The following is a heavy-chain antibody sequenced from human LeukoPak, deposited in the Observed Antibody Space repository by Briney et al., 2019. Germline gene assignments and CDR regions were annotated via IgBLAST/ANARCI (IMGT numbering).Heavy chain of an antibody. J-gene: IGHJ5*02. V-gene: IGHV4-31*03. CDR3: ATLVGNWFDP. D-gene: IGHD2-21*01. CDR2: IYYSGST. Sequence: KTSETLSLTCTVSGGSIRSGGYYWGWIRQHPGEGLEWIGYIYYSGSTHYNPSLKSRVTMSVDTSKSQFSLKLSSVTAADTAVYYCATLVGNWFDPWGQGTLVTVSA. CDR1: GGSIRSGGYY.